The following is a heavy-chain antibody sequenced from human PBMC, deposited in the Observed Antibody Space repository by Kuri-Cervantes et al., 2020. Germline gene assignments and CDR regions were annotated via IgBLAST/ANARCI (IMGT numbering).Heavy chain of an antibody. Sequence: SETLSLTCAVYGGSFSGYYWSWIRQPPGKGLEWIGSIYHSGSTYYNPSLKSRVTISVDTSKNQFSLKLSSVTAADTAVYYCAHSGIFEAFDIWGQGTMVTVSS. J-gene: IGHJ3*02. V-gene: IGHV4-34*01. D-gene: IGHD3-3*01. CDR3: AHSGIFEAFDI. CDR2: IYHSGST. CDR1: GGSFSGYY.